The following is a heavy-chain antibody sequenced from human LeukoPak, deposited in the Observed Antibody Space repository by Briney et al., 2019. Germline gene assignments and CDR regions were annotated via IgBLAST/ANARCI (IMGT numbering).Heavy chain of an antibody. Sequence: GESLKISCKGSGYSFTSYWIGWVRQMPGKGLEWMGIIYPGDSDTRYSPSFQGQVTIPADKSISTAYLQWSSLKASDTAMYYCARHGCSSTSCYAGDYYYGMDVWGQGTTVTVSS. CDR3: ARHGCSSTSCYAGDYYYGMDV. V-gene: IGHV5-51*01. CDR1: GYSFTSYW. J-gene: IGHJ6*02. D-gene: IGHD2-2*01. CDR2: IYPGDSDT.